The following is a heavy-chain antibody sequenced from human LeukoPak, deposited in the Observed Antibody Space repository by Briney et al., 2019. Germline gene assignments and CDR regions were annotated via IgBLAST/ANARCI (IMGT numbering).Heavy chain of an antibody. J-gene: IGHJ4*02. CDR1: GFTFRRYS. D-gene: IGHD2-2*01. V-gene: IGHV3-23*01. CDR2: VSGGGGTT. CDR3: AKDMGYCSSATCYGLDY. Sequence: GGSLRLSCAASGFTFRRYSMSWVRQAPGKGLEWVSTVSGGGGTTYYADSVKGRFTISRDNSKNTLFLQMNSLRAEDTAIYYCAKDMGYCSSATCYGLDYWGQGTLVTVSS.